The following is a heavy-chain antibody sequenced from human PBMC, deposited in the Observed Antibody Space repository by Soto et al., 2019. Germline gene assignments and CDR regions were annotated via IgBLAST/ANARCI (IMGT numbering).Heavy chain of an antibody. Sequence: PGGSLRLSCTASGFTFGDYAMSWFRQAPGKGLEWVGFIRSKAYGGTTEYAASVKGRFTISRDDSKSIAYLQMNSLKTEDTAVYYCTRVGNLEWFFTNPFDYWGQGTLVTVSS. CDR2: IRSKAYGGTT. CDR3: TRVGNLEWFFTNPFDY. CDR1: GFTFGDYA. J-gene: IGHJ4*02. D-gene: IGHD3-3*01. V-gene: IGHV3-49*03.